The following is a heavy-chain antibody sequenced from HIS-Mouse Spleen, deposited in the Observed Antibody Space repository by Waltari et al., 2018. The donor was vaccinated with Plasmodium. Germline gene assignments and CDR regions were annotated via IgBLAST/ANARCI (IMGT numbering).Heavy chain of an antibody. V-gene: IGHV4-34*01. CDR3: ARVTSSGVYWYFDL. J-gene: IGHJ2*01. Sequence: QVQLQQWGAGLLKPSETLSLTSAVYGGSFRGYYWSGIRPPPGKGLEWIGEINHSGSTNYNPSLKSRVTISVDTSKNQFSLKLSSVTAADTAVYYCARVTSSGVYWYFDLWGRGTLVTVSS. CDR2: INHSGST. CDR1: GGSFRGYY. D-gene: IGHD3-3*01.